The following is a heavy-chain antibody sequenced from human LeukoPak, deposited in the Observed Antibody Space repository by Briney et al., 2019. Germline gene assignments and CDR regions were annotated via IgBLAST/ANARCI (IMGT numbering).Heavy chain of an antibody. V-gene: IGHV1-69*13. D-gene: IGHD3-10*01. Sequence: ASVKVSFKASGGTFSSYAISWVRQAPGQGLEWMGGIIPIFGTANYAQKFQSRVTITADESTSTAYMELSSLRSEDTAVYYCARDHYGSDSEMASDYWGQGTLVTVSS. J-gene: IGHJ4*02. CDR1: GGTFSSYA. CDR2: IIPIFGTA. CDR3: ARDHYGSDSEMASDY.